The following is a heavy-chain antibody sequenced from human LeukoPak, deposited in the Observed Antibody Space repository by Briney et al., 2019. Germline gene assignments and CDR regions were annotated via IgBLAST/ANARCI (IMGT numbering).Heavy chain of an antibody. CDR2: ISGSGDNT. CDR1: GFTFSSYA. Sequence: GGSLRLSCAASGFTFSSYAMSWVRQAPGKGLEWVSGISGSGDNTYYADSVKGRFTISRDNSKNTLYLQMNSLRTEDTAVYYCARPLYSSGWGSDYWGQGTLVTVSS. D-gene: IGHD6-19*01. CDR3: ARPLYSSGWGSDY. J-gene: IGHJ4*02. V-gene: IGHV3-23*01.